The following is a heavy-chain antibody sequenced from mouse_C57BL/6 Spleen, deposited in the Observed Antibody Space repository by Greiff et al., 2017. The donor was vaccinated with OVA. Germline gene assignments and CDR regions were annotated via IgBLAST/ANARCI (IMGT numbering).Heavy chain of an antibody. CDR2: IYPGSGNT. D-gene: IGHD3-1*01. V-gene: IGHV1-76*01. CDR1: GYTFTDYY. Sequence: VQLQQSGAELVRPGASVKLSCKASGYTFTDYYINWVKQRPGQGLEWIARIYPGSGNTYYNEKFKGKATLTAEKSSSTDYMQLSSLTSEDSAVYFCATGTQAMDYWGQGTSVTVSS. J-gene: IGHJ4*01. CDR3: ATGTQAMDY.